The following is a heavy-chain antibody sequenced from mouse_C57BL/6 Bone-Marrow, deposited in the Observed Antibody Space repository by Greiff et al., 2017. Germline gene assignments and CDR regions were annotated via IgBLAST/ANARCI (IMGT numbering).Heavy chain of an antibody. CDR2: ISDGGSYT. CDR3: ARDEGDSSGYAY. D-gene: IGHD3-2*02. Sequence: DVHLVESGGGLVKPGGSLKLSCAASGFTFSSYAMSWVRQTPEKRLEWVATISDGGSYTYYPDNVKGRFTISRDNAKNNLYLQMSHLKSEDTAMYYCARDEGDSSGYAYWGQGTLVTVSA. J-gene: IGHJ3*01. CDR1: GFTFSSYA. V-gene: IGHV5-4*01.